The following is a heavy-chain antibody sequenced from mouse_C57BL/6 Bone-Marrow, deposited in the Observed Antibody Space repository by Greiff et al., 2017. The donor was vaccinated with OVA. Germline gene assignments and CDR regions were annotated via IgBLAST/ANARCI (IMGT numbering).Heavy chain of an antibody. J-gene: IGHJ4*01. CDR1: GYAFTNYL. Sequence: QVQLQQSGAELVKPGASVKVSCKASGYAFTNYLIEWVKQRPGQGLEWIGVINPGSGGTNYNEKFKGKATLTADKSSSTAYMQLSSLTSEDSAVYFCARPYYGYPYAMDYWGQGTSVTVSS. D-gene: IGHD2-9*01. CDR3: ARPYYGYPYAMDY. CDR2: INPGSGGT. V-gene: IGHV1-54*01.